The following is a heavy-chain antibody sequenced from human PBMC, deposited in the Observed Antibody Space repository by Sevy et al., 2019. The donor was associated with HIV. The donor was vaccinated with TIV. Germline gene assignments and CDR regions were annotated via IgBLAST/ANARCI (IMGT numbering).Heavy chain of an antibody. CDR3: AKVRCRFCSGGSSYYFDN. CDR2: ISYDGSNK. D-gene: IGHD2-15*01. V-gene: IGHV3-30*18. J-gene: IGHJ4*02. Sequence: GSLRLSCAASGFTFSDYGMNWFRQAPGRGLEWVAVISYDGSNKYYSDSVKGRFTISRDNSKDTLFLQMNSLRAEDTAVYYCAKVRCRFCSGGSSYYFDNWGQGTLVTVSS. CDR1: GFTFSDYG.